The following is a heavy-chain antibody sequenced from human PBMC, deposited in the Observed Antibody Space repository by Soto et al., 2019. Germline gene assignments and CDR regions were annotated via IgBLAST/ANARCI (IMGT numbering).Heavy chain of an antibody. Sequence: SGGSLRLSWVGTGVTRRNVLMNWGGQPPGKGMAGVGRIKSKTAGGTTDYAAPVKGRFTISRDDSENTLFLHMNSLKTEDTVVYSSRYGVNPYFAYW. CDR2: IKSKTAGGTT. D-gene: IGHD2-8*01. CDR3: RYGVNPYFAY. J-gene: IGHJ4*01. CDR1: GVTRRNVL. V-gene: IGHV3-15*07.